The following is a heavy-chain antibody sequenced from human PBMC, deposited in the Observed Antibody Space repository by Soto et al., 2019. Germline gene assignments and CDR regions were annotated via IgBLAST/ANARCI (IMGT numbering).Heavy chain of an antibody. D-gene: IGHD6-6*01. CDR2: INHSGST. CDR1: GDSMTSSSYY. CDR3: ASVPLDY. V-gene: IGHV4-39*07. J-gene: IGHJ4*02. Sequence: SETLSLTCTVSGDSMTSSSYYWGWIRQPPGKGLEWIGEINHSGSTKYNPSLKSRVTISVDTSKNQFSLKLSSVTAADTAVYYCASVPLDYWGQGTLVTVSS.